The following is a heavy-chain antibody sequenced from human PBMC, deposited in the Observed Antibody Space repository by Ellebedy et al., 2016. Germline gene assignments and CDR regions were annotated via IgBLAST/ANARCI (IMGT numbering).Heavy chain of an antibody. J-gene: IGHJ3*02. CDR1: GYTFTSSG. CDR3: ARDRGDGKDIVVVGIDAFDI. Sequence: ASVKVSCXASGYTFTSSGITWVRQAPGQGLEWMGWISTSNGDTNYAQKLQGRVTMTTDPSTSTAYMELSSLRSEDTAVYYCARDRGDGKDIVVVGIDAFDIWGQGTMVTVSS. CDR2: ISTSNGDT. D-gene: IGHD2-15*01. V-gene: IGHV1-18*01.